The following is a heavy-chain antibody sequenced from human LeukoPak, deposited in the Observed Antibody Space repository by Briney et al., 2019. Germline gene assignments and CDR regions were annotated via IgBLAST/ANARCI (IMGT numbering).Heavy chain of an antibody. D-gene: IGHD2-15*01. CDR1: GFTFNSYW. V-gene: IGHV3-48*04. Sequence: GGSLRLSCAASGFTFNSYWMSWVRQTPGRGLEWISYISGRATNTEYADSVKARFTISRDNAENTLYLQMDNLRAEDTAVYYCAREGGGYRLFEFWGQGLLVTVSS. CDR3: AREGGGYRLFEF. CDR2: ISGRATNT. J-gene: IGHJ4*02.